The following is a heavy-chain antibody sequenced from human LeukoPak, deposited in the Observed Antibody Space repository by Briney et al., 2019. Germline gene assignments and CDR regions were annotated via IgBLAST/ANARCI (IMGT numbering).Heavy chain of an antibody. CDR2: INRNRSST. J-gene: IGHJ4*02. CDR1: GYTFSTYD. CDR3: ARRGAAAGTSDF. D-gene: IGHD6-13*01. Sequence: AASVKLSCTGSGYTFSTYDMHWVRQAPGQGLEYISSINRNRSSTNYAQYVKGRFTISRDNSKNTLYLEMGSLRAEDMAMYYCARRGAAAGTSDFWGQGTLV. V-gene: IGHV3-64*01.